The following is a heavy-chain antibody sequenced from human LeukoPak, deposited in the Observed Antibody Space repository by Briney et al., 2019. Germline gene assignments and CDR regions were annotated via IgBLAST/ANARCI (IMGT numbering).Heavy chain of an antibody. J-gene: IGHJ4*02. Sequence: GGSLRLSCAASGFNFNNYNMNWVRQAPGKGLEWVSYITLSSSTIYYADSVKGRFTISRDNAKNSLYLQMNSLRAEDTAVYHCVKDVYDTAGYIFDYWGQGTLVTVSP. CDR2: ITLSSSTI. CDR3: VKDVYDTAGYIFDY. CDR1: GFNFNNYN. D-gene: IGHD2-8*02. V-gene: IGHV3-48*01.